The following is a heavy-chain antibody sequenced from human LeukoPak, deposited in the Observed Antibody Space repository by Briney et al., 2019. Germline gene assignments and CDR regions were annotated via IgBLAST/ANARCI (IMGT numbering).Heavy chain of an antibody. V-gene: IGHV4-34*01. Sequence: SETLSLTCAVYGGSFSGYYWSWIRQPPGKGLEWIGEINHSGSTNYNPSLKSRVTISVDTSKNQFSLKLSSVTAADTAVYYCASLGGNSRRYFDHWGQGTLVTVSS. J-gene: IGHJ4*02. D-gene: IGHD4-23*01. CDR3: ASLGGNSRRYFDH. CDR1: GGSFSGYY. CDR2: INHSGST.